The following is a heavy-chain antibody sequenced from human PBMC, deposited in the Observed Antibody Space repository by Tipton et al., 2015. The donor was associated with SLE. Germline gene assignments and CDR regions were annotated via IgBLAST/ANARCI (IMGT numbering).Heavy chain of an antibody. CDR1: GGSISSGGYS. Sequence: TLSLTCEVSGGSISSGGYSWSWIRQPPGKGLEWIGYIYYSGSTNYNPSLKSRVTISVDTSKNQFSLKLSSVTAADTAVNYCARAPRRGFLEWLDWYSDLWGRGSLVTVSS. D-gene: IGHD3-3*01. V-gene: IGHV4-61*08. CDR2: IYYSGST. J-gene: IGHJ2*01. CDR3: ARAPRRGFLEWLDWYSDL.